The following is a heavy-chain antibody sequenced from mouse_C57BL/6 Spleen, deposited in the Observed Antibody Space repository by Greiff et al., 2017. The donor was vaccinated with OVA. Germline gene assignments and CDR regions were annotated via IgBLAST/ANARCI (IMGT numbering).Heavy chain of an antibody. Sequence: VQLQQSGTELVKPGASVKLSCKASGYTFTSYWMHWVKQRPGQGLEWIGNINPSNGGTNYNEKFKSKATLTVDKSSSTAYMQLSSLTSEDSAVYYCAKNYYGSSYPYWYFDVWGTGTTVTVSS. CDR3: AKNYYGSSYPYWYFDV. J-gene: IGHJ1*03. V-gene: IGHV1-53*01. CDR1: GYTFTSYW. D-gene: IGHD1-1*01. CDR2: INPSNGGT.